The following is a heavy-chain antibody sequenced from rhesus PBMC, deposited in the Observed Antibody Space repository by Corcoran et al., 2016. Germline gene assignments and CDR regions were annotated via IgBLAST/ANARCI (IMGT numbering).Heavy chain of an antibody. V-gene: IGHV4S12*01. D-gene: IGHD2-2*01. J-gene: IGHJ6*01. CDR1: GGSISSGYYY. Sequence: QVQLQESGPGVVKPSETLSLTCAVAGGSISSGYYYWSWIRLPPGKGLGWIGGIYSKSDITNYHPSLKSRVTISTDTSKNQFSLKLSSVTAADTAVYYCARRGYCTSTTCYAGGLDSWGQGVVVTVSS. CDR2: IYSKSDIT. CDR3: ARRGYCTSTTCYAGGLDS.